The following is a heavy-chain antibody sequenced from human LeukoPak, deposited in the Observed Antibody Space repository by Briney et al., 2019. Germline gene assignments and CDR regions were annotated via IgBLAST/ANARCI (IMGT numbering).Heavy chain of an antibody. Sequence: PSETLSLTCAVYGGSFSGYYWSWIRQPPGKGLEWIGEINHGGSSNSNPSLKSRVTISVDTSKNQFSLRLSSVTAADTAVYYCARHDRWSGIDYWGQGTLVTVSS. V-gene: IGHV4-34*01. D-gene: IGHD3-3*01. J-gene: IGHJ4*02. CDR2: INHGGSS. CDR1: GGSFSGYY. CDR3: ARHDRWSGIDY.